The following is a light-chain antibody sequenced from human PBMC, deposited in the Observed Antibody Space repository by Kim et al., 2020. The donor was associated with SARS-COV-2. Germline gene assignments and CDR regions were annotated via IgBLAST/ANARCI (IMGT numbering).Light chain of an antibody. J-gene: IGKJ2*02. CDR1: QAFSDY. V-gene: IGKV1-16*01. Sequence: DIQMTQSPSSLSASVGDRVTITCRASQAFSDYLAWFQQKPVKAPKSLIYAASRLQSGVPSRFSGSGSGTEFTLTISNLQPEDFATYYCQQYKLYQWTFGQGTKLEI. CDR3: QQYKLYQWT. CDR2: AAS.